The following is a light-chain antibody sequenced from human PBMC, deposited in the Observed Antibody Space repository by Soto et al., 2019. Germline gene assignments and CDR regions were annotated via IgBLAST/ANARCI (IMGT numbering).Light chain of an antibody. CDR2: GAS. J-gene: IGKJ1*01. Sequence: ALTQARGASALSPGDRATVSWRARKSGSRSYLSWYQQKPGQAPSLLMDGASITAAGVPNRFSGSGSGTEFTLTISRLEPEDFTVYYFHHYGTCSQGTK. CDR1: KSGSRSY. CDR3: HHYGT. V-gene: IGKV3-20*01.